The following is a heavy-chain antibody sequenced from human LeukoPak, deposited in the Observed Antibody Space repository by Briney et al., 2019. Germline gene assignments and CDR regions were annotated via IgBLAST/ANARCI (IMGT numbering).Heavy chain of an antibody. CDR1: GGSFSGYY. D-gene: IGHD2-15*01. J-gene: IGHJ4*02. Sequence: SETLSLTCAVYGGSFSGYYWSWIRQPPGKGLEWIGEINHSGSTNYNPSLKSRVTISVDTSKNQFSLKLSSVTAADTAVYYCAREGTVVSHFDYWGQGTLVTVSS. CDR3: AREGTVVSHFDY. V-gene: IGHV4-34*01. CDR2: INHSGST.